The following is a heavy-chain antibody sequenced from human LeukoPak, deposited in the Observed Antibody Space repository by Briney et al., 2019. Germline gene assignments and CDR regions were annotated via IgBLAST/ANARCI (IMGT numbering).Heavy chain of an antibody. Sequence: QPGGSLRLSCAASGFTFSGYDMHWVRQAPGKGLEWVAFIRYDGSNKYYTDSVKGRFTNSRDNSKNTLYLQMNSLRPEDTAVYYCAKASAIDYWGQGTLVTVSS. V-gene: IGHV3-30*02. CDR3: AKASAIDY. CDR1: GFTFSGYD. CDR2: IRYDGSNK. J-gene: IGHJ4*02.